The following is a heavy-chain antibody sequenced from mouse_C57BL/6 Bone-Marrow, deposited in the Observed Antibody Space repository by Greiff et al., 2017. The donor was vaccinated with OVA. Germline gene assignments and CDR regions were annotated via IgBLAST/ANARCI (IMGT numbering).Heavy chain of an antibody. J-gene: IGHJ3*01. CDR2: IYPRSGNT. V-gene: IGHV1-81*01. Sequence: QVQLQQSGAELARPGASVKLSCKASGYTFTSYGISWVKQRTGQGLVWIGEIYPRSGNTYYNEKFKGKATLTADKSSSTAYMELRSLTSEDSAVYFCAREVWFAYWGQGTLVTVSA. CDR3: AREVWFAY. CDR1: GYTFTSYG.